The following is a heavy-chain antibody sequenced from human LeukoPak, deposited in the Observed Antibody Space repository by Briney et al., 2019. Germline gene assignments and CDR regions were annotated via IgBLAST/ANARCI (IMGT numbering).Heavy chain of an antibody. V-gene: IGHV1-69*01. Sequence: SVKVSCKASGGTFSSYAISWVRQAPGQGLEWMGGIILIFGTANYAQKFQGRVTITADESTSTAYMELSGLRSEDTAVYYCARLLWFGESNWFDPWGQGTLVTVSS. CDR1: GGTFSSYA. J-gene: IGHJ5*02. CDR2: IILIFGTA. D-gene: IGHD3-10*01. CDR3: ARLLWFGESNWFDP.